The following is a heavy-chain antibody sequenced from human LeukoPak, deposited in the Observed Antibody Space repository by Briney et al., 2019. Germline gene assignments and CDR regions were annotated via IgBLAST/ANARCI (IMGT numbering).Heavy chain of an antibody. V-gene: IGHV1-69*05. D-gene: IGHD2-2*01. CDR2: IIPIFGTA. CDR3: ARLVGPAATAEFDH. Sequence: ASVKVSCKASGGTFSSYAISWVRQAPGQGREWMGRIIPIFGTANYAQKFQGRVTITTDESTSTAYMELSSLRSEDTAVYYCARLVGPAATAEFDHWGQGTLVTVSS. J-gene: IGHJ5*02. CDR1: GGTFSSYA.